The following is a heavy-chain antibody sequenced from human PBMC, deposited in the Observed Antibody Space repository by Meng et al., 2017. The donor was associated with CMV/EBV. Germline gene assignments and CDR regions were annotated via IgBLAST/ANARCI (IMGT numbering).Heavy chain of an antibody. J-gene: IGHJ4*02. D-gene: IGHD6-19*01. CDR3: ASALSIAVAGTRHPTGDY. Sequence: GGSLGLSCAASGFTFSSYSMNWVRQAPGKGLEWVSSISSSSSYIYYADSVKGRFTISRDNAKNSLYLQMNSLRAEDTAVYYCASALSIAVAGTRHPTGDYWGQGTLVTVSS. CDR1: GFTFSSYS. V-gene: IGHV3-21*01. CDR2: ISSSSSYI.